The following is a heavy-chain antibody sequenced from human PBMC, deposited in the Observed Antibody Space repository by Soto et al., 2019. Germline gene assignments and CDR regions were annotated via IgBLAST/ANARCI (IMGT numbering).Heavy chain of an antibody. V-gene: IGHV3-21*01. D-gene: IGHD3-10*01. J-gene: IGHJ6*01. CDR3: ARDRGYDAHDYYYHAMEF. Sequence: PVGSLRLSCISSVFTFRTYTMNCVRHSPGKWLEWVSGIRGFSPYTFYAESVKGRFTISRDNAKNSLYLQMDSLRAEDTAVYYCARDRGYDAHDYYYHAMEFWGEGTTFNVPS. CDR2: IRGFSPYT. CDR1: VFTFRTYT.